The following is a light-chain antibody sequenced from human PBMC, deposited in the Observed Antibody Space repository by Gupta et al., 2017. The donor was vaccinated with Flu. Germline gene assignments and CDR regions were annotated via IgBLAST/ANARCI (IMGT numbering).Light chain of an antibody. CDR3: QQEETLPLT. CDR2: GVS. Sequence: DIQMTQSPSSLSASVGDRVTITCQASQDITNYLNWYQQKPGKAPKLLIYGVSNLETGVPSRFSGSGSGTDFTFTISSLQPEDIATYSCQQEETLPLTFGQGTLLDI. CDR1: QDITNY. V-gene: IGKV1-33*01. J-gene: IGKJ5*01.